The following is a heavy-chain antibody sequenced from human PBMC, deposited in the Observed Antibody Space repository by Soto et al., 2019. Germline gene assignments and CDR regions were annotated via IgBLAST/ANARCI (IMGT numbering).Heavy chain of an antibody. CDR1: GGSISSYY. V-gene: IGHV4-59*08. D-gene: IGHD3-10*01. J-gene: IGHJ4*02. CDR3: ASKGYHDDSGRYPLDY. Sequence: PSETLSLTCTVSGGSISSYYWSWIRQPPGKGLEWIGYIYNSGSTHYNPSLRSRVTISVDTSKNQFSLKLRSVTAADTAVYYCASKGYHDDSGRYPLDYWGQGTLVTVSS. CDR2: IYNSGST.